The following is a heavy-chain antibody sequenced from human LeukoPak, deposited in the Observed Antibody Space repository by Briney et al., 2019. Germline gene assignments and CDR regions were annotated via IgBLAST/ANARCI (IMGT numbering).Heavy chain of an antibody. V-gene: IGHV3-74*01. D-gene: IGHD2-21*01. CDR2: IDTDGTTT. CDR1: GFTFSNFW. J-gene: IGHJ5*02. CDR3: ARDAVYCGGDCYLFDP. Sequence: GGSLRLSCAVSGFTFSNFWMHWVRQAPGKGLVWVSRIDTDGTTTRYEDSVKGRSTISRDNAKNMLYLQMNSLRAEDTAVYYCARDAVYCGGDCYLFDPWGQGILVTVSS.